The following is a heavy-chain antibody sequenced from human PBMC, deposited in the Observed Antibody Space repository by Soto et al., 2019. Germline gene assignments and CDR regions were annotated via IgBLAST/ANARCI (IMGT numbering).Heavy chain of an antibody. Sequence: PSETLSLTCTVSGDSLSSSSYYWGWIRQPPGKGLEWIGSINYSESTFYNPSLESRVTISVDTSKNQFSLKLSSLTAADTAVYYCARTIPAALYYFDSWGQGTLVTVSS. CDR2: INYSEST. CDR1: GDSLSSSSYY. J-gene: IGHJ4*02. CDR3: ARTIPAALYYFDS. D-gene: IGHD6-13*01. V-gene: IGHV4-39*01.